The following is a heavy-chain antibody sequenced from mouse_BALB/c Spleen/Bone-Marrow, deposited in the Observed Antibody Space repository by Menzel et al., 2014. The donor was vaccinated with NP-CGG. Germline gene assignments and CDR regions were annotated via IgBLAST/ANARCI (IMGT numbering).Heavy chain of an antibody. D-gene: IGHD2-1*01. CDR3: AGKGYGNYHYYAMDY. CDR1: GYTFTSYW. V-gene: IGHV1-7*01. Sequence: QVQLQQPGAELAKPGASVKMSCKASGYTFTSYWMYWIKQRPGQGLEWIGYINPSTGYTEYNQKFKDKATLTADKSSNTAYMQLSSLTSEDSAVYYCAGKGYGNYHYYAMDYWGQGTSVTVSS. J-gene: IGHJ4*01. CDR2: INPSTGYT.